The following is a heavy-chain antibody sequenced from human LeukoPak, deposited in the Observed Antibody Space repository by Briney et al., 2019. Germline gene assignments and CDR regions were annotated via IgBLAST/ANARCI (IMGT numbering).Heavy chain of an antibody. V-gene: IGHV1-18*01. Sequence: GASVKVSCKASGYTFINYGFTWVRQAPGQGLEWMGCISAYNGNTDYAQKLQGRVTMTTDTSTSTAYMELRSLRSDDTAVYFCARAYYHDVSRYQGFDFWGQGALVTVSS. CDR2: ISAYNGNT. J-gene: IGHJ4*02. D-gene: IGHD3-22*01. CDR3: ARAYYHDVSRYQGFDF. CDR1: GYTFINYG.